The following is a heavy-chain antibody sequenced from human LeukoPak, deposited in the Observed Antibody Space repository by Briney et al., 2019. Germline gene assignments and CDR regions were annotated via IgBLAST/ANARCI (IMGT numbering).Heavy chain of an antibody. V-gene: IGHV4-4*07. D-gene: IGHD2-15*01. CDR2: ISTSGNT. J-gene: IGHJ5*02. Sequence: SETLSLTCTVSGGSISSYYWTWIRQPAGKGLEWIGRISTSGNTYYNPSLKSRLTMSVDTSKNQFSLKLSSVTAADTAVYYCARGTRYCSGDSCQNWLDPWGQGTLVTVSS. CDR1: GGSISSYY. CDR3: ARGTRYCSGDSCQNWLDP.